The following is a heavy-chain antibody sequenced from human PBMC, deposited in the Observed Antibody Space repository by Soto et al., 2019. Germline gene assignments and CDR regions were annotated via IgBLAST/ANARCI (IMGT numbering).Heavy chain of an antibody. CDR3: ASLTGTQGVYYYYGMDV. CDR1: GGTFSSYA. V-gene: IGHV1-69*13. J-gene: IGHJ6*02. CDR2: IIPIFGTA. Sequence: SGKVSCKASGGTFSSYAISWVRQAPGQGLEWMGGIIPIFGTANYAQKFQGRVTITADESASTAYMELSSLRSEDTAGYYCASLTGTQGVYYYYGMDVWG. D-gene: IGHD1-20*01.